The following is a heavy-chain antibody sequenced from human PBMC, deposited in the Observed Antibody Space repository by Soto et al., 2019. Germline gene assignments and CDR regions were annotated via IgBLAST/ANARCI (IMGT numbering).Heavy chain of an antibody. Sequence: QVTLKESGPVLVNPTETLTLTCTVSGFSLSNARMGVSWIRQPPGKALEWLAHIFSNDEKSYSTSLKSRLTISKDTSKSQVVLTMTNMDPVDTATYYCARMGYGDYGGGDYWGQGTLVTVSS. V-gene: IGHV2-26*01. CDR2: IFSNDEK. D-gene: IGHD4-17*01. J-gene: IGHJ4*02. CDR1: GFSLSNARMG. CDR3: ARMGYGDYGGGDY.